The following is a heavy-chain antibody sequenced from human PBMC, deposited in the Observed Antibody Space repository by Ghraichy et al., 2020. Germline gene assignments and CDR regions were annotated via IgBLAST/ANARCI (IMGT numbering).Heavy chain of an antibody. CDR2: TYYRSKWYN. Sequence: SETLSLTCAISGDSVSSNSAAWYWIRQSPSRGLEWLGRTYYRSKWYNDYAQSVKGRVTINPDTSKNEFSLHLNSVTPEDTAVYYCARDSSIGLDALDIWDQGTMVTVSS. D-gene: IGHD6-6*01. V-gene: IGHV6-1*01. CDR3: ARDSSIGLDALDI. CDR1: GDSVSSNSAA. J-gene: IGHJ3*02.